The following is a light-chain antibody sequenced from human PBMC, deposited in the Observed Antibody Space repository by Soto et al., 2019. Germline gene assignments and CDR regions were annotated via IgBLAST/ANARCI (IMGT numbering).Light chain of an antibody. CDR3: QQYNNWPPRDA. V-gene: IGKV3-15*01. CDR2: GAS. Sequence: EIVMTQSPATLSVSPGERATLSCRASQSVSSNLAWYHQKPGQAPRLLIYGASTRATGIPARFSGSGSGTEFTLTISSLQSEDFAVYYCQQYNNWPPRDAFGQGTKVEIK. J-gene: IGKJ1*01. CDR1: QSVSSN.